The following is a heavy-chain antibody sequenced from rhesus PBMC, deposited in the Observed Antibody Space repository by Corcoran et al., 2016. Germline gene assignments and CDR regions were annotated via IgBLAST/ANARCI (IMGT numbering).Heavy chain of an antibody. CDR3: TARDFDY. J-gene: IGHJ4*01. CDR1: GGSLRSGYW. CDR2: IYGSSGST. Sequence: QVQLQESGPGVVKPSETLSLTCAVSGGSLRSGYWWIWLRQSPGKGLEWIGGIYGSSGSTEYNPSLKSRVTISIDTSKKHFSLNLRSVTDADTAVYYCTARDFDYRGQGVLVTVSS. V-gene: IGHV4-93*02.